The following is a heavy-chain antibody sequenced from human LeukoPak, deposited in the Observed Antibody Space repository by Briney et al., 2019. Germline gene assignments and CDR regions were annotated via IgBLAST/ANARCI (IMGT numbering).Heavy chain of an antibody. CDR3: ARHLDIAASGTFDY. J-gene: IGHJ4*02. CDR1: GGSISSHH. V-gene: IGHV4-59*08. Sequence: SETLSLTCTVSGGSISSHHWSWIRQPPGKGLEWIGYIYYSGSTNCKPSLKSRVTISVDTYKNQFSLKLTSVTAADTAVYYCARHLDIAASGTFDYWGQGTLVTVSS. D-gene: IGHD6-13*01. CDR2: IYYSGST.